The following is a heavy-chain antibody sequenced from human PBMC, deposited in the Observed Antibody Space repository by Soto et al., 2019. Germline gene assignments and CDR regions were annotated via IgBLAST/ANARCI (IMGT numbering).Heavy chain of an antibody. V-gene: IGHV5-10-1*01. Sequence: GESLKISCKGSGYSFTSYWISWVRQMPGKGLAWMGRIDPSDSYTNYSPSFQGHVTISADKSISTAYLQWSSLKASDTAMYYCTRHLTTDIAVVPAAIYCMDVWGPGATVTVFS. CDR3: TRHLTTDIAVVPAAIYCMDV. D-gene: IGHD2-2*01. J-gene: IGHJ6*02. CDR2: IDPSDSYT. CDR1: GYSFTSYW.